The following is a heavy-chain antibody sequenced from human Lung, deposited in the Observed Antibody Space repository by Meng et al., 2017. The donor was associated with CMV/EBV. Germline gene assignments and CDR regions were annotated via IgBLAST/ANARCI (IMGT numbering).Heavy chain of an antibody. CDR1: GGSFSTYT. CDR2: IIRVVGKG. Sequence: SAKVSXKASGGSFSTYTISWVRQALGQGLEWMGGIIRVVGKGDYAQKFKGRVTITVDKSTRTVYMELSSLRSEDTAVYYCAGDGGTYDFRDRYYYGLDVWGQGXTVTFSS. D-gene: IGHD3-3*01. V-gene: IGHV1-69*10. CDR3: AGDGGTYDFRDRYYYGLDV. J-gene: IGHJ6*02.